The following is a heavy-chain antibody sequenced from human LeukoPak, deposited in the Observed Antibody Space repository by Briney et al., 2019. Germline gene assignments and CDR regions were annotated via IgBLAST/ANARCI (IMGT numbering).Heavy chain of an antibody. CDR1: GFTFSDHY. V-gene: IGHV3-11*06. Sequence: GGSLRLSCEVSGFTFSDHYMGWIRQAPGKRLEWVSYISSGSTYTNYADSVKGRFTISRDNAKNTLYLQMSSLRADDTAVYYCARDDFGSWGQGTLVTVSS. CDR2: ISSGSTYT. J-gene: IGHJ4*02. CDR3: ARDDFGS.